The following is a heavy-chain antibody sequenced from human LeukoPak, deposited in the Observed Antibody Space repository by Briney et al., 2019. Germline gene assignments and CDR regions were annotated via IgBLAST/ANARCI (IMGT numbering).Heavy chain of an antibody. CDR1: GYSFTSCW. V-gene: IGHV5-51*01. CDR2: IYPGDSDT. CDR3: VRMTTVTTSDY. J-gene: IGHJ4*02. D-gene: IGHD4-17*01. Sequence: GESLKISCKGSGYSFTSCWIGWVRQMPGKGLECMGIIYPGDSDTRYSPSFQGQVTISADKSITTAYLQWSSLKASDTAMYYCVRMTTVTTSDYWGQGTLVTVSS.